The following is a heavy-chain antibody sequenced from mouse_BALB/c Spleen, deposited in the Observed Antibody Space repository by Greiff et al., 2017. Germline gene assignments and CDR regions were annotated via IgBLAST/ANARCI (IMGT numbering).Heavy chain of an antibody. CDR3: ARGKLTGYFDY. CDR1: GFTFSSYA. CDR2: ISSSGST. D-gene: IGHD4-1*01. Sequence: EVMLVESGGGLVKPGGSLKLSCAASGFTFSSYAMSWVRQTPEKRLEWVASISSSGSTYYPDSVKGRFTISRDNARNILYLQMSSLRSEDTAMYYCARGKLTGYFDYWGQGTTLTVSS. J-gene: IGHJ2*01. V-gene: IGHV5-6-5*01.